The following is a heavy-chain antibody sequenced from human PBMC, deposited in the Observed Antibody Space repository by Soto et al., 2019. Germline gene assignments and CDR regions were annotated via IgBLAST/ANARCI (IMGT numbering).Heavy chain of an antibody. CDR1: GFTFSAYG. V-gene: IGHV3-30*18. D-gene: IGHD3-10*01. CDR2: ISYDGSNK. Sequence: QVQLVESGGGVVQPGRSLRLSCAGSGFTFSAYGMDWVRQAPGKGLEWVAVISYDGSNKYYADSVKGRFTISRDNSKNTLYLQMKSLRAEDTAVYYCAKDRMGAGVRGYFDYWGQGTLVTVSS. J-gene: IGHJ4*02. CDR3: AKDRMGAGVRGYFDY.